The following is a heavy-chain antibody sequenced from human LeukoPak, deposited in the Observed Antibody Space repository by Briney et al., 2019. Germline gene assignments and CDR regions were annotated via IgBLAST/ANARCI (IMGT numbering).Heavy chain of an antibody. CDR1: GGSFSRYY. V-gene: IGHV4-59*01. CDR3: ARKSVAVRDAFDI. Sequence: SETLSLTCAVYGGSFSRYYWSWIRQPPGKGLDWIGYVFYTGSTYYNPSLQSRVTISVDTSKNQFSPKLNSVTAADTAMYYCARKSVAVRDAFDIWGQGTVVTVSS. J-gene: IGHJ3*02. D-gene: IGHD6-19*01. CDR2: VFYTGST.